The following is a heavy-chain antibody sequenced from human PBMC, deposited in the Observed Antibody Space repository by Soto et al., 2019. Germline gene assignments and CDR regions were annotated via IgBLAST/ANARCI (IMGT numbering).Heavy chain of an antibody. Sequence: VQLVESGGGVVQPGRSLRLSCEASGFTFSSYDMHWVRQAPGKGLEWVADISYDGRNKYYADSVKGRFTISRDDSKNTVDLQMNSLRVEDTAVYYCAKGVGYLEWLFDYWGQGSPVIVSS. V-gene: IGHV3-30*18. CDR2: ISYDGRNK. J-gene: IGHJ4*02. D-gene: IGHD3-3*01. CDR1: GFTFSSYD. CDR3: AKGVGYLEWLFDY.